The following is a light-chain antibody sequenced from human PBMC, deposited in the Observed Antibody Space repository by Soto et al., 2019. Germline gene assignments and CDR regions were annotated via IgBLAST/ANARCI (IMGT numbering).Light chain of an antibody. CDR3: CSFAVGAALV. J-gene: IGLJ2*01. Sequence: QSVLTQPPSVSGAPGQRVTISCTGTSSNVGTYDLVSWYQHHPDKAPKLIIYEGTKRPSGISSRFSGSKSGNTASLTISGLQAEDDADYYCCSFAVGAALVFGGGTKVTVL. CDR2: EGT. CDR1: SSNVGTYDL. V-gene: IGLV2-23*01.